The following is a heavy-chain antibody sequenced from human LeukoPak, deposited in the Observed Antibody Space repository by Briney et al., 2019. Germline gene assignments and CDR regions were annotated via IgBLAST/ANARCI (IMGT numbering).Heavy chain of an antibody. CDR2: IKSITDGGTT. Sequence: GGSLRLSCASSGLTFRNSWMSWVRQAPGKGLEWVGDIKSITDGGTTDYAAPVKGRFTIARDDSKNTLFLQMNSLKTEDTAVYYCSTDLRWESLDVDYWGQGTLVTVSS. J-gene: IGHJ4*02. CDR3: STDLRWESLDVDY. D-gene: IGHD1-26*01. CDR1: GLTFRNSW. V-gene: IGHV3-15*01.